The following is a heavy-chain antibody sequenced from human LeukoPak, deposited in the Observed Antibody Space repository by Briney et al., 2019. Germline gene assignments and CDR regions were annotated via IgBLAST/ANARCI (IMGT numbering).Heavy chain of an antibody. Sequence: GGSLRLSCAASGFTFSSYAMSRVRQAPGKGLEWVSAISGSGGSTYYADSVKGRFTISRDNSKNTLYLQMNSLRAEDTAVYYCATYGDYYSCDYWGQGTLVTVSS. V-gene: IGHV3-23*01. D-gene: IGHD4-17*01. CDR1: GFTFSSYA. J-gene: IGHJ4*02. CDR2: ISGSGGST. CDR3: ATYGDYYSCDY.